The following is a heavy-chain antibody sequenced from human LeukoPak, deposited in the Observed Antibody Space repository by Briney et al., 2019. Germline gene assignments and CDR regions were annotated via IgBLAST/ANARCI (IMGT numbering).Heavy chain of an antibody. CDR3: ARGPPGSGYLYYYYYDMDV. D-gene: IGHD3-22*01. Sequence: GASVKVSCKASGYTFTGYYMHWVRQAPGQGLEWMGRIIPILGIANYAQKFQGRVTITADKSTSTAYMELSSLRSEDTAVYYCARGPPGSGYLYYYYYDMDVWGQGTTVTVSS. V-gene: IGHV1-69*04. CDR2: IIPILGIA. CDR1: GYTFTGYY. J-gene: IGHJ6*02.